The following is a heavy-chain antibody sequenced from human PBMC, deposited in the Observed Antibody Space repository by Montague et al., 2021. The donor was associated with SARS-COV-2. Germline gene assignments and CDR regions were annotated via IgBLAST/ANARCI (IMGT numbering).Heavy chain of an antibody. CDR3: ARQVSYYDILSSSTNWFDP. J-gene: IGHJ5*02. V-gene: IGHV4-39*01. CDR1: GGSISSSSYY. CDR2: IYYSGST. D-gene: IGHD3-9*01. Sequence: SETLSLTCTVSGGSISSSSYYWGWIRQPPGKGLEWIGSIYYSGSTYYNPSLKSRVTIFVDASKNQFSLKLSSVTAADTAVYYCARQVSYYDILSSSTNWFDPWGQGTLVTVSS.